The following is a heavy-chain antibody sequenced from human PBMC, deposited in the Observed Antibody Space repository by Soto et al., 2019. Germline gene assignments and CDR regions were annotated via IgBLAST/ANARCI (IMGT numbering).Heavy chain of an antibody. J-gene: IGHJ5*02. CDR3: ARSRDERTQSKNWFDP. D-gene: IGHD1-1*01. Sequence: QVLLQESGPGLVKPWETLSLTCTVSGGSISTYYWSWILQPPGKALEWIGYVYYSGNTNYNPSFKSRVTMSVDTSRNQVSLDLDSLTAADTAVYYCARSRDERTQSKNWFDPWGQGTLVTVSA. V-gene: IGHV4-59*01. CDR2: VYYSGNT. CDR1: GGSISTYY.